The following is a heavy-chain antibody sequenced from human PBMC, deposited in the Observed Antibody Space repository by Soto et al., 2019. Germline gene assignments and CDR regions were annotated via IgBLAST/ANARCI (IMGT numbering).Heavy chain of an antibody. CDR2: LIPIFGTA. CDR1: GGTFSSYA. D-gene: IGHD5-12*01. Sequence: SVRVSCTASGGTFSSYAICWVPPAPGQGLEWMGGLIPIFGTANYAQKFQGRVTITADESTGTAYMERSSLRSEEPAVYYCARDGGTDIVATIGAYYYYGMEVWGQGTTVTVSS. CDR3: ARDGGTDIVATIGAYYYYGMEV. J-gene: IGHJ6*02. V-gene: IGHV1-69*13.